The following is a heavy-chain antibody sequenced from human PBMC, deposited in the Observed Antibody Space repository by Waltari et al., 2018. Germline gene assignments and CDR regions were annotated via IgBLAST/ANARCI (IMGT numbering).Heavy chain of an antibody. D-gene: IGHD5-18*01. V-gene: IGHV3-64*01. CDR3: ARRSARHVDTALDSFDF. CDR1: GFAFSDYA. J-gene: IGHJ4*02. Sequence: DVHLVESGGGLVQPGGSLRLSCTASGFAFSDYAMNGVRQAPGGRLEYVSGINYKGDDKYFANSVKGRFRISRDNSKTAVWLQMDSLRVADTGVYFWARRSARHVDTALDSFDFWGQGTLVSVSS. CDR2: INYKGDDK.